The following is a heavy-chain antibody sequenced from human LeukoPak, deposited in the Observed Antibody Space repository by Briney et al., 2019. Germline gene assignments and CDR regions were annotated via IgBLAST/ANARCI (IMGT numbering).Heavy chain of an antibody. D-gene: IGHD2-8*01. CDR2: IRDKGYGHAT. CDR3: TTPNEGNWFDP. J-gene: IGHJ5*02. V-gene: IGHV3-73*01. CDR1: GFTFSDSA. Sequence: GGSLRLSFAASGFTFSDSAIHWVRQASGKGLEWVGRIRDKGYGHATAYAASVKGRFTLSRDDSKNTAYLQMNSLKTEDTALYYCTTPNEGNWFDPWGQGTLVTVSS.